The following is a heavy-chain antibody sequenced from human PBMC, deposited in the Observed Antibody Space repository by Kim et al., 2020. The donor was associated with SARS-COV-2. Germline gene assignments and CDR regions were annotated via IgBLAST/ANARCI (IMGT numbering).Heavy chain of an antibody. D-gene: IGHD2-2*01. Sequence: SETLSLTCAVYGGSFSGYYWSWIRQPPGKGLEWIGEINHSGSTNYNPSLKSRVTISVDTSKNQFSLKLSSVTAADTAVYYCARGSGYCSSTSCSPDYWGQGTLVTVSS. CDR3: ARGSGYCSSTSCSPDY. CDR1: GGSFSGYY. CDR2: INHSGST. V-gene: IGHV4-34*01. J-gene: IGHJ4*02.